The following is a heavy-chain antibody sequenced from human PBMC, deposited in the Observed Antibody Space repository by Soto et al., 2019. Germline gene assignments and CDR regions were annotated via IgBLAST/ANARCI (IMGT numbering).Heavy chain of an antibody. CDR2: IYYAGTT. V-gene: IGHV4-59*08. CDR1: NGSISPNY. CDR3: ARLGAYYQAMDS. J-gene: IGHJ1*01. D-gene: IGHD3-22*01. Sequence: SETLSLTCTVSNGSISPNYWSGFRQPPGKGLEWIGYIYYAGTTTYNPSLQSRVSISVDTSKNEVSLKLTSVTAADTAVYFCARLGAYYQAMDSWGQGTLVTVS.